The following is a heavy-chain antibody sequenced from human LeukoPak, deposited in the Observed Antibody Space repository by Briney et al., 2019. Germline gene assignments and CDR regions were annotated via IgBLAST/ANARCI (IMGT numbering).Heavy chain of an antibody. J-gene: IGHJ4*02. CDR3: ARRYSYAYDY. V-gene: IGHV3-64*01. CDR2: ISSNGGST. D-gene: IGHD5-18*01. Sequence: GRSLRLSCAASGFTFSSYGMHWVRQAPGKGLEYVSAISSNGGSTYYANSVKGRFTISRDNSKNTLYLQMGSQRAEDMAVYYCARRYSYAYDYWGQGTLVTVSS. CDR1: GFTFSSYG.